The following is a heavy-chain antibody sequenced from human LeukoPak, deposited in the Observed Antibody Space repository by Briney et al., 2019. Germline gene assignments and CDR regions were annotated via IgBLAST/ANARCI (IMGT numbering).Heavy chain of an antibody. CDR3: ARGDITIFGVVIPHYFDY. J-gene: IGHJ4*02. D-gene: IGHD3-3*01. CDR2: ISSSSSYI. CDR1: GFTFSGYS. Sequence: GGSLRLSCAASGFTFSGYSMNWVRQAPGKGLEWVSSISSSSSYIYYADSVKGRFTISRDNAKNSLYLQMNSLRAEDTAVCYCARGDITIFGVVIPHYFDYWGQGTLVTVSS. V-gene: IGHV3-21*01.